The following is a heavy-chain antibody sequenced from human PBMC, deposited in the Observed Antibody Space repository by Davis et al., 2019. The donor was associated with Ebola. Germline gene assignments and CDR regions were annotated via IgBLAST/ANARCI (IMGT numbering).Heavy chain of an antibody. D-gene: IGHD2-8*01. CDR3: AREMIVPGNYYGMDV. Sequence: ASVKVSCKASGYTFTGYYMHWVRQAPGQGLEWMGWINPNSGGTNYAQKFQGRVTMTRDTSISTAYMELSRLRSDDTAVYYCAREMIVPGNYYGMDVWGQGTTVTVSS. CDR2: INPNSGGT. CDR1: GYTFTGYY. V-gene: IGHV1-2*02. J-gene: IGHJ6*02.